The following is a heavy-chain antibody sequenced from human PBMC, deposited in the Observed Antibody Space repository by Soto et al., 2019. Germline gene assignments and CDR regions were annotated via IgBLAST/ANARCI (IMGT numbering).Heavy chain of an antibody. J-gene: IGHJ4*02. Sequence: GGSLRLSCAASGYSSFSYYSMNWVRQAPGKGLEWVSFISGRGSPIYYADSVRGRFTISRDNAKNSLSLEMNNLRVEDTAVYYCARVRGHSYGYVDYWGQGTLVTVSS. CDR3: ARVRGHSYGYVDY. CDR1: GYSSFSYYS. V-gene: IGHV3-48*01. CDR2: ISGRGSPI. D-gene: IGHD5-18*01.